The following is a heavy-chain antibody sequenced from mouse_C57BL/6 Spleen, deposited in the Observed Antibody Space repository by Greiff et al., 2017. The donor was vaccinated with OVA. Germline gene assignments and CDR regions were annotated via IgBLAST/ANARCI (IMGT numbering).Heavy chain of an antibody. J-gene: IGHJ1*03. CDR1: GYTFTSYW. CDR2: IDPSDSYT. V-gene: IGHV1-69*01. CDR3: ARCHYYGSSWYFDV. Sequence: QVQLQQPGAELVMPGASVKLSCKASGYTFTSYWMHWVKQRPGQGLEWIGEIDPSDSYTNYNQKFKGKSTLTVDKSSSTAYMQLSSLTSEDSAVYYCARCHYYGSSWYFDVWGTGTTVTVSS. D-gene: IGHD1-1*01.